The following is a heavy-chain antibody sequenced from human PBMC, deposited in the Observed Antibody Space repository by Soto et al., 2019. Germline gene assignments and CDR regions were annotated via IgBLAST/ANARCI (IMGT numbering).Heavy chain of an antibody. Sequence: SVKVSCKASGGTFSSYAISWVRQAPGQGLEWMGGIIPIFGTANYAQKFQGRVTITADESTSTAYMELSSLRSEDTAVYYCASASSPVGGLGELSLGSWGQGTLVTVSS. CDR3: ASASSPVGGLGELSLGS. J-gene: IGHJ5*02. D-gene: IGHD3-16*02. CDR1: GGTFSSYA. V-gene: IGHV1-69*13. CDR2: IIPIFGTA.